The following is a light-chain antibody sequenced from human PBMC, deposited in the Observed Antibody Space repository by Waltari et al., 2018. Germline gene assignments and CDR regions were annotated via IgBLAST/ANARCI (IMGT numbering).Light chain of an antibody. CDR1: QSLLHSNGYNY. CDR2: LGS. V-gene: IGKV2-28*01. J-gene: IGKJ5*01. Sequence: DIVMTQSPLSLPVTPGEPASISCRSSQSLLHSNGYNYLDWYLQKPGQSPQLLIYLGSNRASGVPDRFSGSGSGTYFTLKISRVEAEDVGVYYCMQALQTPSITFGQGTRLEIK. CDR3: MQALQTPSIT.